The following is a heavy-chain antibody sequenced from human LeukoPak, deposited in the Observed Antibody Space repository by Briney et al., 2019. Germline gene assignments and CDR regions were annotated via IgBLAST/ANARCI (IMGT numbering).Heavy chain of an antibody. V-gene: IGHV3-30*03. D-gene: IGHD6-19*01. CDR1: GITFENYW. Sequence: GGSLRLSCVVSGITFENYWMHWVRQAPGKGLEWVAAISYDGSNKNYADSVKGRFTISRDNSKNTLYLQMNSLSAEDTAVYYCARGIRIAVAGNIDYWGQGTLVTVSS. CDR3: ARGIRIAVAGNIDY. J-gene: IGHJ4*02. CDR2: ISYDGSNK.